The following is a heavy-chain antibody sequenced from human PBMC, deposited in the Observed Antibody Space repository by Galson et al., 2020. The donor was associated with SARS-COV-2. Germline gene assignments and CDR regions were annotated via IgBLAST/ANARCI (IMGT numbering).Heavy chain of an antibody. CDR2: IDPSDSYT. CDR3: ARQGYDYVWGSPYY. J-gene: IGHJ4*02. CDR1: GYSFTSYW. V-gene: IGHV5-10-1*01. Sequence: HGESLKISCKGSGYSFTSYWISWVRQMPGKGLEWMGRIDPSDSYTNYSPSFQGHVTISADKSISTAYLQWSSLKASDTAMDYCARQGYDYVWGSPYYWGQGTLVTVSS. D-gene: IGHD3-16*01.